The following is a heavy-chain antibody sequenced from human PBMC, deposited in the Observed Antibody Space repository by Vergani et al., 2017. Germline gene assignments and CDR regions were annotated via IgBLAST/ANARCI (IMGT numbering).Heavy chain of an antibody. CDR1: GFSFTSYG. CDR2: ILFDGSKT. Sequence: QVRLVESGGGVVQPGRSLRLSCAAPGFSFTSYGMHWVRQPPGKGLEWVAIILFDGSKTDYTEAVSGRFTISRDSAKTLYLQMDSLRVEDTAMYFCARELSYSTAWPFFDSRGQGTLVTVSS. CDR3: ARELSYSTAWPFFDS. J-gene: IGHJ4*02. V-gene: IGHV3-30*03. D-gene: IGHD3-3*01.